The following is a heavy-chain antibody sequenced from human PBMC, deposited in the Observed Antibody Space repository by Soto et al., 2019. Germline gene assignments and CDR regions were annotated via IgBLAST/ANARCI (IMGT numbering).Heavy chain of an antibody. V-gene: IGHV3-21*01. Sequence: GGSLRLSWSASGLTFSSYSMNWVRQAPGKGLEWVSSISSSSSYIYYADSVKGRFTISRDNAKNSLYLQMNRLRAEDKAVYYCARDWGSGWHYGMDVWGKGTTVTVSS. CDR2: ISSSSSYI. D-gene: IGHD6-19*01. J-gene: IGHJ6*04. CDR1: GLTFSSYS. CDR3: ARDWGSGWHYGMDV.